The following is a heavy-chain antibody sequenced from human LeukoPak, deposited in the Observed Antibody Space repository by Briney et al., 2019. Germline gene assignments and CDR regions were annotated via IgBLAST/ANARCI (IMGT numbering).Heavy chain of an antibody. Sequence: GGSLRLSCAASGFTFSSYWMVWVRQAPGKGLEWVSGINWNSGRLDYADSVKGRFSISRDNAKNSLYLQMYSLRSEDTAFYYCAKDIVASGPVSPFHYWGQGTLVTVSS. CDR2: INWNSGRL. D-gene: IGHD6-13*01. V-gene: IGHV3-9*01. J-gene: IGHJ4*02. CDR1: GFTFSSYW. CDR3: AKDIVASGPVSPFHY.